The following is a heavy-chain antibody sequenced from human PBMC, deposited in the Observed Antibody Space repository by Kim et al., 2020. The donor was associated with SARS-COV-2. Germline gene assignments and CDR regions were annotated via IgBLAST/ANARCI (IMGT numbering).Heavy chain of an antibody. D-gene: IGHD2-8*01. Sequence: ASVKVSCKASGYTFTSYGISWVRQAPGQGLEWMGWISAYNGNTNYAQKLQGRVTMTTDTSTSTAYMELRSLRSDDTAVYYCARVNPCTNGVCYQGFGELYDDYWGQGTLVTVSS. CDR1: GYTFTSYG. J-gene: IGHJ4*02. CDR3: ARVNPCTNGVCYQGFGELYDDY. V-gene: IGHV1-18*01. CDR2: ISAYNGNT.